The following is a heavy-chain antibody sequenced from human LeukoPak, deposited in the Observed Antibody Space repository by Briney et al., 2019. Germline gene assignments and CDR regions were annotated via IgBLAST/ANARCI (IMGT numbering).Heavy chain of an antibody. D-gene: IGHD3-16*01. CDR2: TKEDASEK. J-gene: IGHJ4*02. V-gene: IGHV3-7*01. CDR1: GFTFSNYW. CDR3: VAWGSLVV. Sequence: GGSLRLSRAASGFTFSNYWMTWVRQAPGKGLEWVANTKEDASEKYYVDSVRGRFTISRDNAKNSLFLQMNSLRVEDTAVFYCVAWGSLVVWGQGTLVTVSS.